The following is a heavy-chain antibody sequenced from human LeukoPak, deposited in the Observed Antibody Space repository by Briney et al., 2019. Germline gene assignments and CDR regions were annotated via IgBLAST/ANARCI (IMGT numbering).Heavy chain of an antibody. CDR3: ARVGYSSGCYFTY. V-gene: IGHV3-21*01. J-gene: IGHJ4*02. CDR1: GFTFSTYS. CDR2: ISSTSSYI. D-gene: IGHD6-19*01. Sequence: PGGSLRLSCAASGFTFSTYSMNWVRQAPGKGLEWVSSISSTSSYIYYADSVKGRFTISRDNAQKSLYLQMNSLRAEDTAVYYCARVGYSSGCYFTYWGQGTLVTVSS.